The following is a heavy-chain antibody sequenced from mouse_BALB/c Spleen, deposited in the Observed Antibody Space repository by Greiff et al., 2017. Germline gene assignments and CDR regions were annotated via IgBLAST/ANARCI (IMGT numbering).Heavy chain of an antibody. V-gene: IGHV5-12-2*01. CDR2: ISNGGGST. CDR3: ARQGPLDY. CDR1: GFTFSSYT. Sequence: EVKLVESGGGLVQPGGSLKLSCAASGFTFSSYTMSWVRQTPEKRLEWVAYISNGGGSTYYPDTVKGRFTISRDNAKNTLYLQMSSLKSEDTAMYYCARQGPLDYWGQGTSVTVSS. J-gene: IGHJ4*01.